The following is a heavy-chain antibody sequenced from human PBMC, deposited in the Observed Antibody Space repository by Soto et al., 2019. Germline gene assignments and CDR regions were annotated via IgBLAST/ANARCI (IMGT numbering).Heavy chain of an antibody. V-gene: IGHV3-30-3*01. D-gene: IGHD4-4*01. J-gene: IGHJ4*02. CDR2: ISFDGANK. CDR1: GFSFSNHA. Sequence: QVHLVESGGGVVQPGKSLRLSCAASGFSFSNHAMHWVRQAPGKGLEWLTVISFDGANKYYADSVKGRLTISRDNSKNTLYLQMSSLRAEDTAFYYCARDRRPQVTVNFDTGAREPRSPSPQ. CDR3: ARDRRPQVTVNFDT.